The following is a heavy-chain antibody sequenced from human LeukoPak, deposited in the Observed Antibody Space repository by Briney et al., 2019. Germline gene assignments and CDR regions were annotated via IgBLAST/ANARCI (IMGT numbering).Heavy chain of an antibody. CDR1: GGSISSYY. V-gene: IGHV4-59*01. CDR2: IYYSGST. Sequence: SETLSLTCTVSGGSISSYYWSWIRQPPGKGLEWIGYIYYSGSTNYNPSLKSRVTISVDTSKNQFSLKLSSVTAADTAVYYCARNNPGYSSSWYYFDYWGQGTLVTVSS. J-gene: IGHJ4*02. CDR3: ARNNPGYSSSWYYFDY. D-gene: IGHD6-13*01.